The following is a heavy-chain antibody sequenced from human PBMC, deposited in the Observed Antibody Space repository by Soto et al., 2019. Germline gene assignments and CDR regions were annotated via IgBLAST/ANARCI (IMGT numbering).Heavy chain of an antibody. CDR3: ASLRVGATTGPFSLDC. Sequence: EVQLVESGGGLVQPGGSLRLSCAASGFTFSSYSMNWVRQAPGKGLEWVSYISSSSSTIYYADSVKGRFTISRDNAKNSLYLQMNSLRDEDTAVYYCASLRVGATTGPFSLDCWGQGTLVTVSS. CDR2: ISSSSSTI. CDR1: GFTFSSYS. D-gene: IGHD1-26*01. V-gene: IGHV3-48*02. J-gene: IGHJ4*02.